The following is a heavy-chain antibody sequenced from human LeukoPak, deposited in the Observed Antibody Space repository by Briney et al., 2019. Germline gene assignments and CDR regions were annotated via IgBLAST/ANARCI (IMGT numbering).Heavy chain of an antibody. CDR2: IIPIFGTA. D-gene: IGHD2-15*01. CDR3: ARETIVVVGAATFYYGMDV. Sequence: SVKVTCKPSGGTFSSYAMSRVRQSPGQGLEWMGGIIPIFGTANYAQKFQGRVTITADESTSTAYMELSSLRSEDTAVYYCARETIVVVGAATFYYGMDVSGQGTTVTVSS. V-gene: IGHV1-69*13. CDR1: GGTFSSYA. J-gene: IGHJ6*02.